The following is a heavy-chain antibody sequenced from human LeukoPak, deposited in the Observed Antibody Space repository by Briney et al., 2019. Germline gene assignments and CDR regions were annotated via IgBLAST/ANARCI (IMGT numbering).Heavy chain of an antibody. CDR2: IKQDGSEE. D-gene: IGHD5-24*01. CDR3: ARDQDPVEMATIFAY. V-gene: IGHV3-7*01. J-gene: IGHJ4*02. Sequence: GALRLSCAASGFTFSRYWMSWVRQAPGKGLEWVANIKQDGSEEYYVDSVKGRFIISRDNAKNSLYLQMNSLRAEDTAVYYCARDQDPVEMATIFAYWGQGTLVTVSS. CDR1: GFTFSRYW.